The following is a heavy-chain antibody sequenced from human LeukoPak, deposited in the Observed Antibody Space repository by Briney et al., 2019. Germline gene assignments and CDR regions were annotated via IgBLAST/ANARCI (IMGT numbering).Heavy chain of an antibody. CDR2: INHSGST. CDR1: GGSFSGYY. D-gene: IGHD3/OR15-3a*01. CDR3: ARARRGPRRFDY. J-gene: IGHJ4*02. V-gene: IGHV4-34*01. Sequence: SETLSLTCAVYGGSFSGYYWSWIRQPPGKGLEWIGEINHSGSTNYNPSLKSRVTISVDTSKNQFSLKLSSVTAADTAVYYCARARRGPRRFDYWGQGTLVTVSS.